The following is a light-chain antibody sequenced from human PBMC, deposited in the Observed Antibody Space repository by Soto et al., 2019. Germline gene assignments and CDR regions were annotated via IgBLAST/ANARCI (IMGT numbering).Light chain of an antibody. V-gene: IGKV1-39*01. CDR3: QQSFSSPFT. J-gene: IGKJ3*01. CDR1: HNINSL. CDR2: AAS. Sequence: DIQLTQSTSSLSASVGDRVTLTCRASHNINSLLNWYQQKPGKAPKVLIYAASILETGVSSRFSGGGSGTDFTLTISGLQPEYSATYYYQQSFSSPFTFGHGTKVHIK.